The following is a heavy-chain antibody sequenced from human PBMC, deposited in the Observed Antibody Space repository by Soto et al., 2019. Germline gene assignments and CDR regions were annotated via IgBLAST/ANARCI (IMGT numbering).Heavy chain of an antibody. V-gene: IGHV1-69*01. J-gene: IGHJ6*02. Sequence: QVQLVQSGAEVKKPGSSVRVSCKASGGTFSSYAISWVRQAPGQGLEWMGGIIPIFGTENYAQKFQGRVRITADESTSTDYMELSSLRSEDTDVYYCARDRIAGSKYYYGMDVWGQGTTVTVSS. CDR3: ARDRIAGSKYYYGMDV. CDR2: IIPIFGTE. CDR1: GGTFSSYA. D-gene: IGHD6-13*01.